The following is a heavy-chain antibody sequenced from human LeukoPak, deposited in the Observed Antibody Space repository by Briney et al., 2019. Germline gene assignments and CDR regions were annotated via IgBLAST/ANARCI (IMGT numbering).Heavy chain of an antibody. V-gene: IGHV3-23*01. CDR1: GFTFSTYV. CDR2: ISGSGDNT. CDR3: AKGSGYDTDFDY. Sequence: GGSLRLSCAASGFTFSTYVMSWVRQAPGKGLEWVSGISGSGDNTYYADSVKGRFTVSRDNSKNTLYLQMNSLRAEDTAIYYCAKGSGYDTDFDYWGQGTLVTVSS. D-gene: IGHD3-9*01. J-gene: IGHJ4*02.